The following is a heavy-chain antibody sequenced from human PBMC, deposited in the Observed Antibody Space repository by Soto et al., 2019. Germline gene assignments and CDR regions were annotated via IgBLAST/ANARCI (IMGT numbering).Heavy chain of an antibody. CDR2: MSYDGRNQ. CDR3: AKGGWYTRSSRSDC. Sequence: QVQLVESGGGVVQPGTSLRLSCSASGFTLSGVDMHWVRQAPGTGLEWVAVMSYDGRNQYYADSVKGRFTVSRDSSKSTLYLQMNSLRTEDAAVYYCAKGGWYTRSSRSDCWGQGTLVTVSS. D-gene: IGHD6-6*01. CDR1: GFTLSGVD. V-gene: IGHV3-30*18. J-gene: IGHJ4*02.